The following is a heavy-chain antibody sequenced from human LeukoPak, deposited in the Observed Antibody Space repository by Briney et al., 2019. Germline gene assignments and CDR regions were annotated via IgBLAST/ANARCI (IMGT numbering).Heavy chain of an antibody. CDR3: ARARSDYYDSSGYIGIDAFDI. CDR1: GYTFTSYY. J-gene: IGHJ3*02. Sequence: ASVKVSCKASGYTFTSYYMHWVRQAPGQGLEWMGIINPSGGGTSYAQKFKGRVTMTRDTSTSTVYMELSRLRSDDTAVYYCARARSDYYDSSGYIGIDAFDIWGQGTMVTVSS. CDR2: INPSGGGT. V-gene: IGHV1-46*01. D-gene: IGHD3-22*01.